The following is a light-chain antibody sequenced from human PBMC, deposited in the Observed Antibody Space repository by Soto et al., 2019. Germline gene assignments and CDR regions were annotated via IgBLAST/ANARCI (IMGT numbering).Light chain of an antibody. CDR3: QEYNSYWYT. CDR2: DAS. J-gene: IGKJ2*01. Sequence: DIQMTQSPSTLSASVGDRVTITCRASQSISSWLAWYQQKPGKAPKLLIYDASSLEGGVPSRFSGSGSGTEFTLTISSLQPDDFATSYCQEYNSYWYTFGQGTKLEIK. CDR1: QSISSW. V-gene: IGKV1-5*01.